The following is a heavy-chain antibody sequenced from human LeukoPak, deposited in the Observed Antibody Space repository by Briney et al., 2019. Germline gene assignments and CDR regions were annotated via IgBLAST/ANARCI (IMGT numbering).Heavy chain of an antibody. D-gene: IGHD6-13*01. CDR2: IYYSGST. CDR1: GGSISSYY. V-gene: IGHV4-59*01. J-gene: IGHJ5*02. Sequence: SENLSLTCTVSGGSISSYYWSWIRQPPGKGLEWIGFIYYSGSTNYNPSLKSRVTISVDTSKNQFFLNLRSVTAADTAVYYCARVPRIEAGATGDWFDPWGQGTVVTVSS. CDR3: ARVPRIEAGATGDWFDP.